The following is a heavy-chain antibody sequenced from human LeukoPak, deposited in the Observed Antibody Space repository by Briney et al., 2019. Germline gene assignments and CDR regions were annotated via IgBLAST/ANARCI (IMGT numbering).Heavy chain of an antibody. CDR1: GFTFSNYA. D-gene: IGHD1-26*01. Sequence: GGSLRLSCAASGFTFSNYAMHWVRQAPGKGLEWVAVISYDGSNKYYADSVKGRFTISRDNSKNTLYLQMNSLRAEDTAVYYCARDEEGSWDLDYWGQGTLVTVSS. CDR2: ISYDGSNK. CDR3: ARDEEGSWDLDY. V-gene: IGHV3-30-3*01. J-gene: IGHJ4*02.